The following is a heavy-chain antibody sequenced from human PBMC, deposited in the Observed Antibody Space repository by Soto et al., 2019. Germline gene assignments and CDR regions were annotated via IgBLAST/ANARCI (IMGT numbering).Heavy chain of an antibody. CDR2: IFPDDSDT. D-gene: IGHD6-19*01. Sequence: EVQLVQSGAEVKKPGESLKISCKGSGYNFSSYLIGWVRQMPGKGLEWMGIIFPDDSDTRYSPSLQGQVTISADKSISTAYLQWSSLKASDTAMYYCARGAVASKFDYWGQGTLVTVSS. J-gene: IGHJ4*02. V-gene: IGHV5-51*03. CDR1: GYNFSSYL. CDR3: ARGAVASKFDY.